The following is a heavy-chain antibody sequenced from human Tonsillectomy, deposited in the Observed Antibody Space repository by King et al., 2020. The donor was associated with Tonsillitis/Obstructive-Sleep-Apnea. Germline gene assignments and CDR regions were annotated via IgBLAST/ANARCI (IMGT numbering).Heavy chain of an antibody. J-gene: IGHJ5*02. D-gene: IGHD5-18*01. CDR1: GGTFSSYA. Sequence: QLVQSGAEVKKPGSAVKVSCKASGGTFSSYAISWVRQAPGQGLEWMGRIIPILGIANYAQKFQGRVTITADKSTSTAYMELSSLRSEGTAVYYCARVNTAMVRKGWFYTWGQGTLGTASS. V-gene: IGHV1-69*04. CDR2: IIPILGIA. CDR3: ARVNTAMVRKGWFYT.